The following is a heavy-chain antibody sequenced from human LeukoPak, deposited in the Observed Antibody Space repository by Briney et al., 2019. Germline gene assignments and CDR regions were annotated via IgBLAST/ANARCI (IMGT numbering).Heavy chain of an antibody. J-gene: IGHJ3*02. D-gene: IGHD4-17*01. V-gene: IGHV4-59*01. CDR1: GGSISSYY. CDR2: IYYSGST. CDR3: ARLRTDAFDI. Sequence: SETPSLTCTVSGGSISSYYWSWIRQPPGKGLEWIGYIYYSGSTNYNPSLKSRVTISVDTSKNQFSLKLSSVTAADTAVYYCARLRTDAFDIWGQGTMVTVSS.